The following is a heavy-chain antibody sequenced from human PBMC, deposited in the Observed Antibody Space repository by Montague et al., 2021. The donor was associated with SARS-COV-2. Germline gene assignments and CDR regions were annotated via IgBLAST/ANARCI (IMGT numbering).Heavy chain of an antibody. J-gene: IGHJ4*02. CDR2: IYYRGST. V-gene: IGHV4-39*01. CDR3: ATQEDPSGWIPGPFDF. D-gene: IGHD6-19*01. Sequence: SETLSLTCTVSGGSISSSSYNWAWIRQPPGKGLEWIGSIYYRGSTYYNPSLKSRVFISVDTSKNQLSLTLTSVTAADTAVYYCATQEDPSGWIPGPFDFWGQGTLLSVSS. CDR1: GGSISSSSYN.